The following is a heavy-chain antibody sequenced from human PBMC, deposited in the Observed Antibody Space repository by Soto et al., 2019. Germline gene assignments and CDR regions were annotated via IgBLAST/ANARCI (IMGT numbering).Heavy chain of an antibody. J-gene: IGHJ4*02. V-gene: IGHV1-2*04. CDR3: AAGDSFFGLDY. Sequence: QVQLVQSGAEVKKPGASVKVSCKASGYTFTDYSMHWVRQAPGQGLEWMGWINPNSGGTNYAQRFRGWVTMTRDKSISTAYMELSRLKSDDTAVYYCAAGDSFFGLDYWGQGTLVTVSS. CDR2: INPNSGGT. CDR1: GYTFTDYS. D-gene: IGHD2-21*02.